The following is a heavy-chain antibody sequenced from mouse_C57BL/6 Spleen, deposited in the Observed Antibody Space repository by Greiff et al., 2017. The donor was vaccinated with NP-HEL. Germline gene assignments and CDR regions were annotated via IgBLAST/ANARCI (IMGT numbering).Heavy chain of an antibody. Sequence: VQLQQSGAELVKPGASVKLSCTASGFNIEDYYIHWVKQRTEQGLEWIGRIDPEDGQTKYAPKFQGKATITADTSSNTAYLQFSSLTSEDTAVYNCARSNYYGSTYWYFDVWGTGTTVTVSS. CDR1: GFNIEDYY. J-gene: IGHJ1*03. CDR2: IDPEDGQT. CDR3: ARSNYYGSTYWYFDV. D-gene: IGHD1-1*01. V-gene: IGHV14-2*01.